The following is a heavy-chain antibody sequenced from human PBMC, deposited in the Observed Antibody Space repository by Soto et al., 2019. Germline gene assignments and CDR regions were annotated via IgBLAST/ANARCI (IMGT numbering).Heavy chain of an antibody. J-gene: IGHJ6*02. CDR3: ASDLSGRADV. CDR2: MNEDGGTT. V-gene: IGHV3-74*01. D-gene: IGHD3-10*01. Sequence: VGSLRLSCAASGFTFSSYWMHWVRQAPGKGLVWVSRMNEDGGTTDYADSVKGRFTISRDNAKNTLYLQMNSLGVEDTAVYYCASDLSGRADVWGQGTTVTVSS. CDR1: GFTFSSYW.